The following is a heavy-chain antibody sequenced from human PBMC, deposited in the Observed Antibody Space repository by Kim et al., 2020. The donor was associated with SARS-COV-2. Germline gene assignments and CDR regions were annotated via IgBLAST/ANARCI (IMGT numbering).Heavy chain of an antibody. D-gene: IGHD4-17*01. CDR1: GFTFSSYG. J-gene: IGHJ4*02. CDR2: ISYDGSNN. V-gene: IGHV3-30*18. CDR3: AKGRGDGDYALGY. Sequence: GGSLRLSCAASGFTFSSYGMHWVRQAPGKGLEWVAVISYDGSNNYYADSVKGRFTISRDNSKNTLYLQMNSLRAEDTAVYYCAKGRGDGDYALGYWGQGTLVTVSS.